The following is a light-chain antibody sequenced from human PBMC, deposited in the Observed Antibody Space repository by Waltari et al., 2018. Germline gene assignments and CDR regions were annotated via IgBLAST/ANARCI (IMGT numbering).Light chain of an antibody. CDR3: VLYMGSGISV. J-gene: IGLJ3*02. V-gene: IGLV8-61*01. Sequence: QTVVTQESSFSVSPGGTVTLTCGLSFGSVLTDYYPSWYQPTPGQAPRTLIYSTNTRSSGVPDRFSGSIVGNKAALTITGAQADDECDYYCVLYMGSGISVFGGGTKLTVL. CDR1: FGSVLTDYY. CDR2: STN.